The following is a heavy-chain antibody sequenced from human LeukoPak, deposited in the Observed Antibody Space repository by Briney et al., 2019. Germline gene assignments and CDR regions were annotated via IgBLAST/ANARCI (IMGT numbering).Heavy chain of an antibody. D-gene: IGHD3-3*01. Sequence: GGSLRLSCAASGFTFSNSDMHWVRQAPGKGLEWVAVISYDGSNKYYADSVKGRFTISRDNSKNTLYLQMNSLRAEDTAVYYCARARYDFWSGYSAHFDYWGQGTLVTVSS. CDR2: ISYDGSNK. CDR3: ARARYDFWSGYSAHFDY. J-gene: IGHJ4*02. CDR1: GFTFSNSD. V-gene: IGHV3-30*19.